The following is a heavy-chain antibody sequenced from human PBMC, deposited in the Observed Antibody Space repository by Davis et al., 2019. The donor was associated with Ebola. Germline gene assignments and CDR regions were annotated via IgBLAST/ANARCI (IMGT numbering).Heavy chain of an antibody. J-gene: IGHJ6*02. CDR3: ASTTGFYYYYGMDV. Sequence: GGSLRLSCAASGFTFSSYAMHWVRQAPGKGLEWVAAISYDGSNTYYADSVKGRLTISRDNSKNTVYLKMNSLRAEDTAVYYCASTTGFYYYYGMDVWGQGTTVTVSS. CDR1: GFTFSSYA. D-gene: IGHD4-17*01. CDR2: ISYDGSNT. V-gene: IGHV3-30-3*01.